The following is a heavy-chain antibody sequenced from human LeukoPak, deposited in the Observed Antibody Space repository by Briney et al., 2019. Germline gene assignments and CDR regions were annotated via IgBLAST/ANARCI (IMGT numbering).Heavy chain of an antibody. V-gene: IGHV3-23*01. J-gene: IGHJ4*02. CDR1: GFTFSSYA. Sequence: PGGSLRLSCAASGFTFSSYAMSWVRQAPGKGLEWVSAISGSGGSTYYADSVKGRFTISRDNSKNTLYLQMNSLRAEDTAVYYCAKAPPRRYCSGGSCYLLYFDYWGRGTLVTVSS. CDR2: ISGSGGST. D-gene: IGHD2-15*01. CDR3: AKAPPRRYCSGGSCYLLYFDY.